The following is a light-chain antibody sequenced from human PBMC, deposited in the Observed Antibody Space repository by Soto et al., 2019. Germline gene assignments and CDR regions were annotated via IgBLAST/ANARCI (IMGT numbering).Light chain of an antibody. CDR3: RQRYNWPLT. V-gene: IGKV3-11*01. CDR2: DAF. J-gene: IGKJ4*01. CDR1: QSIGNS. Sequence: TVLTQSPATLSLSPGERATLSCKASQSIGNSLGWFQQKPGQAPRLLIDDAFNRATGIPARFTGSASGSDFTLTISSLETEDFGVYYCRQRYNWPLTFGGGTKVDIK.